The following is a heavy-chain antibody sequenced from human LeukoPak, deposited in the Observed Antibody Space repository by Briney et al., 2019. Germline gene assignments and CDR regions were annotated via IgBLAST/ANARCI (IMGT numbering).Heavy chain of an antibody. CDR2: IYPGDSET. Sequence: GESLKISCKASGYTFTTYWIGWARQMPGKGLEWMGIIYPGDSETRYSPSSQGQVTISADKSISTAYLQWSSLKASDTAMYYCARHDSSAYYFVYWGQGTLVTVSS. D-gene: IGHD3-22*01. CDR3: ARHDSSAYYFVY. J-gene: IGHJ4*02. V-gene: IGHV5-51*01. CDR1: GYTFTTYW.